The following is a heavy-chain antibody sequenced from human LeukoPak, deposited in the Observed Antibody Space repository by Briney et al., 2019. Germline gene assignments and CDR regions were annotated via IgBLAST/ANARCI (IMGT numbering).Heavy chain of an antibody. CDR2: INTDGSSA. CDR1: GFTFSTYW. CDR3: VRSHHGLDY. V-gene: IGHV3-74*01. Sequence: GGSLRLSCVAPGFTFSTYWMSWVRQAPGKGLVWVSRINTDGSSANYADSVKGRFTISRDNARSTLYLQLNSLRAEDTAIYYCVRSHHGLDYWGQGTLVTVSS. J-gene: IGHJ4*02.